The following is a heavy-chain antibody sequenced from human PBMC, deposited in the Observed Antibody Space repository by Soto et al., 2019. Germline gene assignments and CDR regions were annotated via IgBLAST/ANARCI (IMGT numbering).Heavy chain of an antibody. CDR2: INPNSGGT. J-gene: IGHJ4*02. Sequence: ASVKDSCKASGYTFTGYYMHWVRQAPGQGLEWMGWINPNSGGTNYAQKFQGRVTMTRDTSISTAYVELSRLRSDDTAVYYCARFRYSSGWYRVGHFEYWGQGTLVNVSS. V-gene: IGHV1-2*02. D-gene: IGHD6-19*01. CDR1: GYTFTGYY. CDR3: ARFRYSSGWYRVGHFEY.